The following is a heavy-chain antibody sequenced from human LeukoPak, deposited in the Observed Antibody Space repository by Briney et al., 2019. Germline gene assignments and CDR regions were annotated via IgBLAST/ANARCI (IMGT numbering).Heavy chain of an antibody. CDR3: ARDLYYYDSSGYLAFGY. CDR2: ISAYNGNT. J-gene: IGHJ4*02. CDR1: GYTFPSYG. V-gene: IGHV1-18*01. Sequence: GASVKVSCKASGYTFPSYGISWVRQAPGQGLEWMGWISAYNGNTNYAQKLQGRVTMTTDTSTSTAYMELRSLRSDDTALYYCARDLYYYDSSGYLAFGYWGQGTLVTVS. D-gene: IGHD3-22*01.